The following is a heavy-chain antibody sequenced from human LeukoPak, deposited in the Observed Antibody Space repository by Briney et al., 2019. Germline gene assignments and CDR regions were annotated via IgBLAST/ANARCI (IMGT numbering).Heavy chain of an antibody. V-gene: IGHV3-23*01. CDR3: AKGGYYYDSSGYPFFDY. J-gene: IGHJ4*02. D-gene: IGHD3-22*01. CDR1: GFTFSSYA. Sequence: GGSLRLSCAASGFTFSSYAMSWVRQAPGKGLEWVSAISGSGGSTYYADSVKGRFTISRDNSKNTLYLQMNSPRAEDTAVYYCAKGGYYYDSSGYPFFDYWGQGTLVTVSS. CDR2: ISGSGGST.